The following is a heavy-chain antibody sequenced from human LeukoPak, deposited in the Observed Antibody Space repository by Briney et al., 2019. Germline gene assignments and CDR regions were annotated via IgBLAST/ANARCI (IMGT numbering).Heavy chain of an antibody. D-gene: IGHD2-15*01. V-gene: IGHV3-7*01. J-gene: IGHJ4*02. CDR2: IKKDGSNK. CDR3: ARDVSDKYDSASRIHLDF. CDR1: EFTFSRYW. Sequence: GGSLRLSCAASEFTFSRYWMTWVRQAPGKGLEWVANIKKDGSNKNYVDSVKGRFTISRDNAKNSLYLQMNSLRVEDTAVYYCARDVSDKYDSASRIHLDFWGRGSLVTVSS.